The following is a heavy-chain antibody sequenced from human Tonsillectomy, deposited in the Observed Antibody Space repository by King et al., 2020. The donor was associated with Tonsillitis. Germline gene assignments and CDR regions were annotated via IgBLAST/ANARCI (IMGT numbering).Heavy chain of an antibody. J-gene: IGHJ4*02. CDR3: ARVLRVGDGYNFDY. V-gene: IGHV4-59*01. Sequence: VQLQESGPGLVKPSETLSLTCTVSGGSISRYYWSWIRQPPGKGLEWIGYIYYSGSTNYNPSLKSRVTIAVDTSKNQFSLKLSSVTAADTAIYYCARVLRVGDGYNFDYWGQGTLVTVSS. CDR1: GGSISRYY. D-gene: IGHD5-24*01. CDR2: IYYSGST.